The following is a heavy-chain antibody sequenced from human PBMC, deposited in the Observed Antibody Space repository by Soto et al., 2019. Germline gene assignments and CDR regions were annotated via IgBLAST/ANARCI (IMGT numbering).Heavy chain of an antibody. CDR3: AHKGGGDRILDY. J-gene: IGHJ4*02. Sequence: QITLKESGPTLVKPTQTLTLTCTFSGFSLSTRGVGVGWIRQPPGKALEWLALIYWDGFKHYSPSLESRLTIREDTPKNQVVLTMTNMDPVDTATYYCAHKGGGDRILDYWGQGTLVTVSS. D-gene: IGHD3-16*01. CDR2: IYWDGFK. V-gene: IGHV2-5*02. CDR1: GFSLSTRGVG.